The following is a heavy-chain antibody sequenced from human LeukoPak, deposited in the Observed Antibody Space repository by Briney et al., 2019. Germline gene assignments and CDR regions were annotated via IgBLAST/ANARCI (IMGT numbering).Heavy chain of an antibody. V-gene: IGHV4-4*07. D-gene: IGHD2-15*01. CDR3: ARDKGRYCSGGSCYPDY. Sequence: SETLSLTCTVSGGSISSYYWSWIRQPAGKGLEWIGRIHNSGSTKYNPSLKSRVTMSVDTSKNQFSLKLNSVTAADTAVYYCARDKGRYCSGGSCYPDYWGQGTLVTVSS. J-gene: IGHJ4*02. CDR1: GGSISSYY. CDR2: IHNSGST.